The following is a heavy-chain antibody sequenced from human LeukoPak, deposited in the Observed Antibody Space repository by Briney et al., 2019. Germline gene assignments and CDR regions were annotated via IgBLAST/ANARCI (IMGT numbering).Heavy chain of an antibody. CDR3: ARGSYGNGMDV. V-gene: IGHV3-23*01. CDR1: GFTFSSYA. J-gene: IGHJ6*02. CDR2: ISGSGGST. Sequence: GGSLRLSCAASGFTFSSYAMSWVRQAPGKGLEWVSAISGSGGSTYYADSVKGRFTISRDNSKNTMYVQMNSLRAEDTAVYYCARGSYGNGMDVWGQGTTVTVSS. D-gene: IGHD3-10*01.